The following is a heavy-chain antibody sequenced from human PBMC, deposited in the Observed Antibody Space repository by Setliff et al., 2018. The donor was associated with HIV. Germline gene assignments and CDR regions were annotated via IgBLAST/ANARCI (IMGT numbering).Heavy chain of an antibody. D-gene: IGHD3-10*01. CDR2: IIPPVTIA. J-gene: IGHJ6*03. CDR3: ARGRYGSGTYWGLYYDYYMDV. V-gene: IGHV1-69*10. Sequence: SVKVSCKASGDTFSTYAITWVRQAPGQGLEWMGGIIPPVTIANYAQEFQGRVRFTADKSTSTAYMELNSLRSDDTAVYYCARGRYGSGTYWGLYYDYYMDVWGKGTTVTVSS. CDR1: GDTFSTYA.